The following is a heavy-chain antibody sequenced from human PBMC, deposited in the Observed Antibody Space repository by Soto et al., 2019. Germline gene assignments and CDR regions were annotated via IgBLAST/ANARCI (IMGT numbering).Heavy chain of an antibody. CDR2: IYYSGDT. CDR3: ARVRRITIFGVVFPGANRFDP. J-gene: IGHJ5*02. Sequence: PSETLSLTCTVSGGSIISGDYYWSWIRQPPGKGLEWIGYIYYSGDTSYNPSLKSRVTISIDTSKNQFSLKLSSVTAADTAVYYCARVRRITIFGVVFPGANRFDPWGPGTLVTFSS. D-gene: IGHD3-3*01. CDR1: GGSIISGDYY. V-gene: IGHV4-30-4*02.